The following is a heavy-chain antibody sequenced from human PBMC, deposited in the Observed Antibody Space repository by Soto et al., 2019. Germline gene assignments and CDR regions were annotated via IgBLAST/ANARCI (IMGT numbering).Heavy chain of an antibody. CDR2: VYHTGST. CDR3: ARVAGLRDGYAMSASDI. J-gene: IGHJ3*02. V-gene: IGHV4-61*01. D-gene: IGHD5-12*01. CDR1: GVSVGSGSYY. Sequence: PSETLSLTCTVSGVSVGSGSYYWSWIRQPPGKGLEWIGYVYHTGSTKCNPSLKSRVTISADTSKNQFSLKLTSVTAADTAVYYCARVAGLRDGYAMSASDIWGQGTMVTVSS.